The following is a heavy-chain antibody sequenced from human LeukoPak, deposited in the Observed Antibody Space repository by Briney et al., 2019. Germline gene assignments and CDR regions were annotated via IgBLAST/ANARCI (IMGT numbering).Heavy chain of an antibody. CDR2: INPEETTT. Sequence: PGGSQRLSCAASDFTFNNQWVHWVRQAPGKGLVCGSRINPEETTTEYADSVKGRFTISRDNAKNTVYLQMNSLRADDTAVYHCARDMTGARDYWGQGTLVTVSS. CDR3: ARDMTGARDY. J-gene: IGHJ4*02. V-gene: IGHV3-74*01. CDR1: DFTFNNQW. D-gene: IGHD3-9*01.